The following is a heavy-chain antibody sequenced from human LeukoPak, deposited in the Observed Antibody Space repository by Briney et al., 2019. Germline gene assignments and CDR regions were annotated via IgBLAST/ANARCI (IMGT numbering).Heavy chain of an antibody. CDR3: AELGITMIGGV. CDR1: GFTFSSYE. CDR2: ISSSGSTI. Sequence: RPGGSLRLSCAASGFTFSSYEMNWVRQAPGKGLEWVSYISSSGSTIYYADSVKGWFTISRDNAKNSLYLQMNSLRAEDTAVYYCAELGITMIGGVWGKGTTVTISS. J-gene: IGHJ6*04. V-gene: IGHV3-48*03. D-gene: IGHD3-10*02.